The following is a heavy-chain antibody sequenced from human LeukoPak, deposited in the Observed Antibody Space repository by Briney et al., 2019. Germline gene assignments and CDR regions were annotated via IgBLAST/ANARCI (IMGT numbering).Heavy chain of an antibody. Sequence: RTLCPSPARSGLTPAADAISTGPGSPGPGGKWLSVMRSKAYRGTTEYAASVKGRFTISRDDSASIAYLQMNSLKTEDTAVYYCARGPIQLWIHNAMDVWGQGTTVTVSS. J-gene: IGHJ6*02. CDR1: GLTPAADA. CDR3: ARGPIQLWIHNAMDV. V-gene: IGHV3-49*04. CDR2: MRSKAYRGTT. D-gene: IGHD1-1*01.